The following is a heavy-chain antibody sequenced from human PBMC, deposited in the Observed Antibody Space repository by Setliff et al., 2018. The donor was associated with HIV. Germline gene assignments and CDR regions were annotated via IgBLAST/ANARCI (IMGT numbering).Heavy chain of an antibody. D-gene: IGHD2-15*01. CDR3: ARDLGGPRNFDN. CDR2: IYTSGST. Sequence: SETLSLTCAVYGGSFSGYYWSWIRQPPGKGLEWIGRIYTSGSTNYNPSLKTRVTLSVDTSKNQFSLKLRSVTAADTAVYYCARDLGGPRNFDNWGQGTLVTVSS. V-gene: IGHV4-4*08. CDR1: GGSFSGYY. J-gene: IGHJ4*02.